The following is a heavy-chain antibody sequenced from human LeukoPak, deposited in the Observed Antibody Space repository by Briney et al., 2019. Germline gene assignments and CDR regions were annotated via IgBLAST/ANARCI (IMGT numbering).Heavy chain of an antibody. CDR2: IYHSGST. J-gene: IGHJ3*02. CDR1: GGSISSSNW. D-gene: IGHD3-10*01. CDR3: ARVRSPPDGSGSYTHAFDI. V-gene: IGHV4-4*02. Sequence: PSGTLSLTCAVSGGSISSSNWWSWVRQPPGKGLEWIGEIYHSGSTNYNPSLKSRVTISVDKSKNQFSLKLSSVTAADTAVCYCARVRSPPDGSGSYTHAFDIWGQGTMVTVSS.